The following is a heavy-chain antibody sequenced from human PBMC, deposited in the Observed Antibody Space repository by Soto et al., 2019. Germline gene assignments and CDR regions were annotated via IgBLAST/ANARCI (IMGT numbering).Heavy chain of an antibody. Sequence: PSETLSLTCAVSGYSISSGYYWGWLRQPPGKGLEWIGIIYHGGSTYYNPSLNSRATLSIDMTNNHVSLILNSVTAADTAVYYCARVGPWVPYYYDSSPYTFEYWFDPWGQGTLVTVSS. J-gene: IGHJ5*02. CDR1: GYSISSGYY. D-gene: IGHD3-22*01. CDR3: ARVGPWVPYYYDSSPYTFEYWFDP. CDR2: IYHGGST. V-gene: IGHV4-38-2*01.